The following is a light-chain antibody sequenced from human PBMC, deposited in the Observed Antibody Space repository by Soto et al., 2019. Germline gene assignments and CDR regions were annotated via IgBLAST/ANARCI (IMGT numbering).Light chain of an antibody. V-gene: IGLV1-40*01. CDR3: QSYDSSLSGFVV. Sequence: QSVLTQPPSVSGAPGQRVTISCTGSSSTIGAGYDVHWYQQLPGTAPKLLIYGNSNRPSGVPDRFSGSKSGTSASLAITGLQAEDEADHYCQSYDSSLSGFVVFGGGTKLTVL. J-gene: IGLJ2*01. CDR2: GNS. CDR1: SSTIGAGYD.